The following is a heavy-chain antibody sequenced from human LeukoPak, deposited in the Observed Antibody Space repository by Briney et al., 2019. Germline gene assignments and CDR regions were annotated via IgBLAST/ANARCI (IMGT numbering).Heavy chain of an antibody. Sequence: ASVKVSCKASRYTFTSYYMHWVRQAPGQGLEWMGIINPSGGSTSYAQKFQGRVTMTRDTSTSTVYMELSSLRSEDTAVYYCARSRDYYDSSGLGQYFDYWGQGTLVTVSS. CDR2: INPSGGST. CDR3: ARSRDYYDSSGLGQYFDY. J-gene: IGHJ4*02. CDR1: RYTFTSYY. V-gene: IGHV1-46*01. D-gene: IGHD3-22*01.